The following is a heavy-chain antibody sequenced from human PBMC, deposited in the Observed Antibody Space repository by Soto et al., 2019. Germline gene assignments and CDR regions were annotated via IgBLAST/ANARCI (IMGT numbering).Heavy chain of an antibody. J-gene: IGHJ4*02. CDR2: IKQDGSEK. Sequence: EAQLVESGGGLVQPGGSLRLSCVASGFTFTNYWMSWVRQAPGKGLEWVAKIKQDGSEKYYADSAKGRFIISRDNAKTALYLQMNSLRAEDTAVYYCARVMGIFWRGYPEGGFDYWCSGTPVTVSS. CDR1: GFTFTNYW. CDR3: ARVMGIFWRGYPEGGFDY. D-gene: IGHD3-3*01. V-gene: IGHV3-7*04.